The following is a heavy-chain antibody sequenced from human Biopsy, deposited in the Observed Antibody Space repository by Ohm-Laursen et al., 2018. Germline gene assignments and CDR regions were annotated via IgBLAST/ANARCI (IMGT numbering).Heavy chain of an antibody. V-gene: IGHV1-18*01. D-gene: IGHD2/OR15-2a*01. J-gene: IGHJ4*02. CDR2: ISPYNDKT. CDR3: ARVFCTSTTCYGLLDN. CDR1: GYTFTSYD. Sequence: EASVKVSCKASGYTFTSYDISWVRQAPGQGLEWMGWISPYNDKTSYPPKLQDRVTMTADTSTNTAHMELRSLRSDDTTVYYCARVFCTSTTCYGLLDNWGQGTVVTVSS.